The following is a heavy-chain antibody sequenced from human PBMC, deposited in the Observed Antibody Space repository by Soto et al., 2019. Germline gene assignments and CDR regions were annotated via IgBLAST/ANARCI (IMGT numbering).Heavy chain of an antibody. Sequence: QVQLVESGGGVVQRGKSLRPSCAASGFIFSNYGMHWVRQAPGKGLEWVAIILHDGSNKYYADFVKGRFVISRDNSKNTLYLQMNSLRAEETAVYYCAGGLPADCWGQGSLVTVSS. D-gene: IGHD5-12*01. J-gene: IGHJ4*02. CDR1: GFIFSNYG. V-gene: IGHV3-30*03. CDR3: AGGLPADC. CDR2: ILHDGSNK.